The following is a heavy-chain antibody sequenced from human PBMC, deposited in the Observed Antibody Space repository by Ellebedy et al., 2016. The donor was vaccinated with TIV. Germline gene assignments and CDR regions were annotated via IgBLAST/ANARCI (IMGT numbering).Heavy chain of an antibody. J-gene: IGHJ4*02. V-gene: IGHV3-23*01. CDR1: GFSFSSYA. CDR2: ISGSGGST. CDR3: AKFGLEPWGHRDSGSYPDY. Sequence: GESLKISXAASGFSFSSYAMSWVRQAPGKGLEWVSAISGSGGSTYYADSVKGRFTISSDNSKNTLYLQMNSLRAEDTAVYYCAKFGLEPWGHRDSGSYPDYWGQGTLVTVSS. D-gene: IGHD1-26*01.